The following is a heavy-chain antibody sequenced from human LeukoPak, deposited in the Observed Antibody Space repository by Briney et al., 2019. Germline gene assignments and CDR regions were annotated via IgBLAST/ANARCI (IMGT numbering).Heavy chain of an antibody. CDR2: ISWNSGSI. J-gene: IGHJ4*02. V-gene: IGHV3-9*01. CDR3: AKESRDGYINY. CDR1: GFTFDDYA. Sequence: GRSLRLSCAASGFTFDDYAMHWVRQAPGKGLEWVSGISWNSGSIGYADSVKGRFTISRDNAKNSLYPQMNSLRAEDTALYYCAKESRDGYINYWGQGTLVTVSS. D-gene: IGHD5-24*01.